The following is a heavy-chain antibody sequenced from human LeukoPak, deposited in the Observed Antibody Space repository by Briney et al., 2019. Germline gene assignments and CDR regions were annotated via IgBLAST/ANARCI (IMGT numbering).Heavy chain of an antibody. CDR1: GFTYSSYE. CDR2: ISSSGSTI. D-gene: IGHD1-26*01. Sequence: GGSLRLSCAASGFTYSSYEMNWVRQAPGKGLEWVSYISSSGSTIYYADSVKGRFTISRANANNSLYLQMNSLRAEDTAVYYCARDPTVGATQGPLDGWGQGTLVTVSS. CDR3: ARDPTVGATQGPLDG. V-gene: IGHV3-48*03. J-gene: IGHJ4*02.